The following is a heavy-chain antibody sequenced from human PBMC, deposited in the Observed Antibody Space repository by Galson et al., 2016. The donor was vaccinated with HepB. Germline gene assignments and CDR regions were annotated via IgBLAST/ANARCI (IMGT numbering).Heavy chain of an antibody. V-gene: IGHV3-33*01. CDR2: IGHDANKE. D-gene: IGHD6-19*01. CDR1: GFTFRTYV. J-gene: IGHJ4*02. CDR3: ARGDPWYSSGWGPDH. Sequence: SLRLSYAASGFTFRTYVMHWVRQAPGKGLEWVAGIGHDANKEYFMESAKGRFTVSRDNSKNTLYLQMNTLGVEDTAVYHCARGDPWYSSGWGPDHWGQETLVSVSS.